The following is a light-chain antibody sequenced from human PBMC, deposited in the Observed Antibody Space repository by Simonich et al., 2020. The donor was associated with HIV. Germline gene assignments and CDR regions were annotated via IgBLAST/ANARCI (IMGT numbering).Light chain of an antibody. Sequence: EIVLTQSPATLSVSPGERATLSCRVRQSVASNLAWYPQKPGQPPRLLIYFASTRATGIPARFSGSGFGTEFTLTISSTQSEDFAVYYCQQYNNWPSPFTFGPGTKVDIK. J-gene: IGKJ3*01. V-gene: IGKV3-15*01. CDR3: QQYNNWPSPFT. CDR2: FAS. CDR1: QSVASN.